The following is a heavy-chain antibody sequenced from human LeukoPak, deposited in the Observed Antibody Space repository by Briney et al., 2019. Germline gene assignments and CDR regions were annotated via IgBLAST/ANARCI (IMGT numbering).Heavy chain of an antibody. D-gene: IGHD3-10*01. CDR1: RFTFSSYW. Sequence: HPGGSLRLFCAASRFTFSSYWMTWVRQAPGKGLEGVAVISYDGTYKYYADSVKGRFTISRDNSKNTLYLQMNSLRAEDTAVYYCAKSGQNYYGSVWGQGTQVTVSS. CDR3: AKSGQNYYGSV. J-gene: IGHJ4*02. V-gene: IGHV3-30*18. CDR2: ISYDGTYK.